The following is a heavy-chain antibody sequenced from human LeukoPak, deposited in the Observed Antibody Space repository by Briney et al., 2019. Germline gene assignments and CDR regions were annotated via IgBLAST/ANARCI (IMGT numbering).Heavy chain of an antibody. V-gene: IGHV3-7*01. D-gene: IGHD5-24*01. CDR3: ARLTVEMATIIPRDAFDI. CDR2: IKQDGSEK. Sequence: GGSLRLSCAASGFTFSSYWMSWFRQAPAKGLEWVANIKQDGSEKYYVDSVKGRFTISRDNAKNSLYLQMNSLRAEDTAVYYCARLTVEMATIIPRDAFDIWGQGTMVTVSS. J-gene: IGHJ3*02. CDR1: GFTFSSYW.